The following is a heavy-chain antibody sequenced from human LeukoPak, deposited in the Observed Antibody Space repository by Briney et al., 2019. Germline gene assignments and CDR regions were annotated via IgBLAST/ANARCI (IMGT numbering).Heavy chain of an antibody. D-gene: IGHD2-2*01. CDR3: ARDRGYCRGTTCYAYYFDS. CDR1: GFAFGSEA. Sequence: GGSLRLSCAVSGFAFGSEAMSWVRQSPARGLEWVASISPGGGTTYYADYVKGRFTISRDNAKNSLYLQMNSLRAEDTAVYYCARDRGYCRGTTCYAYYFDSWGQGTLVTVSS. CDR2: ISPGGGTT. V-gene: IGHV3-23*01. J-gene: IGHJ4*02.